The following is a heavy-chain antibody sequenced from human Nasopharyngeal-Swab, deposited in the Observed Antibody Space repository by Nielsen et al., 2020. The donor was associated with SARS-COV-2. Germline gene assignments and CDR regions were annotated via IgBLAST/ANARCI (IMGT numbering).Heavy chain of an antibody. CDR1: GFSFRSYW. Sequence: GESLKISCAASGFSFRSYWMHWVRQVPGEGLVWVSRIDTDGSITNYADSVKGRFTISRDNAKNTLYLQMSSLRAEDSAVYYCVRHGHYTFDSWGQGSLVTVSS. CDR2: IDTDGSIT. D-gene: IGHD4-11*01. V-gene: IGHV3-74*01. CDR3: VRHGHYTFDS. J-gene: IGHJ4*02.